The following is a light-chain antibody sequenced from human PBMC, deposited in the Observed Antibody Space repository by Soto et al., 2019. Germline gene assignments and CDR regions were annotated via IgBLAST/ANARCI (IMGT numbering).Light chain of an antibody. CDR1: SGDVGGYNY. J-gene: IGLJ1*01. CDR3: SSYAGSNNYV. CDR2: EVS. Sequence: QSALTQPPSASGYPGQSVTISCTGTSGDVGGYNYVSWYQQHTGKAPKLMIFEVSERPSGVPDRFSASKSCNTAFLTVSGLQAEDEADYYCSSYAGSNNYVFGTWTKLTVL. V-gene: IGLV2-8*01.